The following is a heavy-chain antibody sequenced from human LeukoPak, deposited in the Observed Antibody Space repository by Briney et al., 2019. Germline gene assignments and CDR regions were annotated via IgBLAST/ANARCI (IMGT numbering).Heavy chain of an antibody. D-gene: IGHD1-1*01. J-gene: IGHJ3*02. CDR3: TTTLWDPEADAFDI. Sequence: PGGSLRLSCTASGFTFGDYAMSWFRQAPGKGLEWVGFIRSKAYGGTTEYAASVKGRFTISRDDSKSIAYLQMNSLKTEDTAVYYCTTTLWDPEADAFDIWGQGTMVTVSS. CDR2: IRSKAYGGTT. CDR1: GFTFGDYA. V-gene: IGHV3-49*03.